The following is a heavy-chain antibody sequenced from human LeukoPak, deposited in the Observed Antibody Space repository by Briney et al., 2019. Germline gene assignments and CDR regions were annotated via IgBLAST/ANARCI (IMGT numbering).Heavy chain of an antibody. CDR3: ARHRHFYFDL. V-gene: IGHV3-30*02. Sequence: GGSLRLSCSASGFAFTNYGIQWVRQAPGKGLEWVAFIGYDSTTKYFGASVKGRVTISRDNWKSTVYLQMNSLRLEDTAVYYCARHRHFYFDLWGQGTLVNVSS. CDR1: GFAFTNYG. D-gene: IGHD3-3*02. J-gene: IGHJ4*02. CDR2: IGYDSTTK.